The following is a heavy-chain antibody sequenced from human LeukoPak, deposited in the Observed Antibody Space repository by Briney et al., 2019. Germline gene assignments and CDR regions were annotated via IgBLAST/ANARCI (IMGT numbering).Heavy chain of an antibody. J-gene: IGHJ4*02. D-gene: IGHD6-19*01. CDR1: GGSISSSSYY. Sequence: SETLSLTCTVSGGSISSSSYYWGWIRQPPGEGLEWIGSIYYSGGTYYHPSLESRVTTSLDTSKNQFSLKLNSVTAADTAVYYCARGNTGWYPFDYWGQGTLVTVSS. V-gene: IGHV4-39*01. CDR3: ARGNTGWYPFDY. CDR2: IYYSGGT.